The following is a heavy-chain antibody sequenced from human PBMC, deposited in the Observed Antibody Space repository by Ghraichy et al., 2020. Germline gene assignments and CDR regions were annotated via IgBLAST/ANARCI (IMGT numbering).Heavy chain of an antibody. V-gene: IGHV1-24*01. Sequence: ASVKVSCKVSGVTLTALSMHWVRQAPEKGLEWVGSFDPRDGETTYAQKFQGRVTMTEDSSTGTAYMELTRLRSEDTAMYYCAFVIGSGNFHWFDHWGQGTQVIVSS. CDR1: GVTLTALS. CDR3: AFVIGSGNFHWFDH. CDR2: FDPRDGET. D-gene: IGHD3-10*01. J-gene: IGHJ5*02.